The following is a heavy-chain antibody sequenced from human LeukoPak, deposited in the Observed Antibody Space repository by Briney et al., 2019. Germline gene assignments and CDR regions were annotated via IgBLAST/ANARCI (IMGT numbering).Heavy chain of an antibody. CDR2: ISSRSTYI. J-gene: IGHJ3*02. CDR1: GFTFSSYS. Sequence: GGSLRLSCAASGFTFSSYSMNWVRQAPGGGLEWVSSISSRSTYIYYADSVKGRFTISRDNAKNSLYLQMNNLRAEDTAMFYCATSMAQDVDAFHIWGQGTMVTVSS. V-gene: IGHV3-21*01. D-gene: IGHD2-21*01. CDR3: ATSMAQDVDAFHI.